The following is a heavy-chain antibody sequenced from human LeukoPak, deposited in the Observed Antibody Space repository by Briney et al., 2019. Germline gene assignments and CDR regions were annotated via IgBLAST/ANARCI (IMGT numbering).Heavy chain of an antibody. CDR3: ARQDTTLLDYFDS. Sequence: SQTLSLTCAVSGGSLCRATVAWNWIRQSPSRGLEWLGRTYYRSTWFTYYAESVEGRININPDTSNNQFSLQLNSVTPEDTAVYYCARQDTTLLDYFDSWGQGTLVTVSS. CDR1: GGSLCRATVA. J-gene: IGHJ4*02. D-gene: IGHD1-1*01. V-gene: IGHV6-1*01. CDR2: TYYRSTWFT.